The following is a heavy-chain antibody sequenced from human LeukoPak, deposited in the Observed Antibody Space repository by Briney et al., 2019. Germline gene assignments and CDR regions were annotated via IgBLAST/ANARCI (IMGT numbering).Heavy chain of an antibody. J-gene: IGHJ5*02. D-gene: IGHD6-19*01. Sequence: GASVKVSCKASGGTFSSYAISWVRQAPGQGLEWMGGIIPIFGTANYAQKFQGRVTITADKSTSTAYMELSSLRSEDTAVYYCARVGSGRFYRGNWFDPWGQGTLVTVSS. CDR3: ARVGSGRFYRGNWFDP. V-gene: IGHV1-69*06. CDR2: IIPIFGTA. CDR1: GGTFSSYA.